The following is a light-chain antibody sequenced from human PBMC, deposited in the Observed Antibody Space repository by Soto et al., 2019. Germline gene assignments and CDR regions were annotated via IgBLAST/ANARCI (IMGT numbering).Light chain of an antibody. CDR3: AAWDDSLNGVL. CDR1: SSNIGSNT. CDR2: DNN. Sequence: QSVLTQPPSASGTPGQRVTISCSGSSSNIGSNTVHWYQQLPGTAPKLLIYDNNQRPSGVTDRFSGSRSGTSASLAIGGLQSEDETDYYCAAWDDSLNGVLFGGGTKLTV. J-gene: IGLJ2*01. V-gene: IGLV1-44*01.